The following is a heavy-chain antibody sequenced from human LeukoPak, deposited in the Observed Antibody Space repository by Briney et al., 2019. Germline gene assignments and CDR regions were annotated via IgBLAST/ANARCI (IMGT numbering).Heavy chain of an antibody. CDR1: GFTFSSYA. CDR3: AKEERYWNYNLASQTYD. J-gene: IGHJ4*02. Sequence: PGGSLRLSCAASGFTFSSYAMSWVRQAPGKGLEWVSAISGSGVSTYYADSVKGRFTVSRDNSKHTLYLQMSCLRAEDTAVYYLAKEERYWNYNLASQTYDWGQGTLVTVSS. V-gene: IGHV3-23*01. D-gene: IGHD1-7*01. CDR2: ISGSGVST.